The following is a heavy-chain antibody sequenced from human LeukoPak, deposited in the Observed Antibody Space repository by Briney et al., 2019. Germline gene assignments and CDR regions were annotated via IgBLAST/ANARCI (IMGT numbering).Heavy chain of an antibody. CDR3: ARVRYCSSTSCYIDEYFQH. CDR1: GYTFTGYY. V-gene: IGHV1-2*06. J-gene: IGHJ1*01. D-gene: IGHD2-2*01. CDR2: INPNSGGT. Sequence: GASVKVSCKASGYTFTGYYMHWVRQAPGQGLEWMGRINPNSGGTNYAQKFQGRVTMTRDTSISTAYMELSRLRSDDTAAYYCARVRYCSSTSCYIDEYFQHWGQGTLVTVSS.